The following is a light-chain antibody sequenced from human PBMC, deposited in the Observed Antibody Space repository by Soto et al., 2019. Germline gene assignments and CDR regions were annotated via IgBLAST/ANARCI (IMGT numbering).Light chain of an antibody. CDR1: SSDVGGYNY. CDR3: SSYTSSSTQV. CDR2: DVS. J-gene: IGLJ1*01. Sequence: SALTQPASVSGSPGQSITISCTGTSSDVGGYNYVSWYQQYPGKAPKFMIYDVSNRPSGVSNRFSGSKSGNTASLTISGLQAEDEADYYCSSYTSSSTQVFGTGTKVTVL. V-gene: IGLV2-14*01.